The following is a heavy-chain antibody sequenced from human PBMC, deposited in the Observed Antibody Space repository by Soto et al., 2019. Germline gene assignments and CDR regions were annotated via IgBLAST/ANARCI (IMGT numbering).Heavy chain of an antibody. CDR3: ARDTQQDSNGYYLEWFDP. CDR1: GFTFSSYA. V-gene: IGHV3-23*01. J-gene: IGHJ5*02. D-gene: IGHD3-22*01. Sequence: GGSLRLSCAASGFTFSSYAVSWVRQAPGKGPEWISSISGSGSTIYYADSVKGRFTISRDNSKNTLYLQMSSLRAEDTAVYYCARDTQQDSNGYYLEWFDPWGQETLVTVSS. CDR2: ISGSGSTI.